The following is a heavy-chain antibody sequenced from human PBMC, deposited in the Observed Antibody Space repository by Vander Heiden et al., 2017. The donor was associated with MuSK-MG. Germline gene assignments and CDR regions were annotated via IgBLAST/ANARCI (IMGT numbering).Heavy chain of an antibody. V-gene: IGHV3-23*01. D-gene: IGHD2-8*02. J-gene: IGHJ4*03. CDR3: AKDRYREYWGSY. CDR2: ISNSGDST. CDR1: GFSFGSHG. Sequence: EVQLLESGGGLVQPGGSLRLSCAGSGFSFGSHGLSWVRQAPGKGLEWVSAISNSGDSTHYADSVRGRFTISRDNSKNTLYLQMNSLRVEDTAVYFCAKDRYREYWGSYWGHGALVTVS.